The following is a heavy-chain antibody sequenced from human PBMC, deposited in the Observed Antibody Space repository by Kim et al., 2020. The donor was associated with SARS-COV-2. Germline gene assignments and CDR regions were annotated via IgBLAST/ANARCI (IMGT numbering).Heavy chain of an antibody. V-gene: IGHV3-23*01. Sequence: GGSLRLSCAASGFTFSSYAMSWVRQAPGKGLEWVSAISGSGGSTYYADSVKGRFTISRDNSKNTLYLQMNSLRAEDTAVYYCAKDGVVYYYDSSGYVNWYFDLWGRGTLVTVSS. CDR1: GFTFSSYA. D-gene: IGHD3-22*01. J-gene: IGHJ2*01. CDR3: AKDGVVYYYDSSGYVNWYFDL. CDR2: ISGSGGST.